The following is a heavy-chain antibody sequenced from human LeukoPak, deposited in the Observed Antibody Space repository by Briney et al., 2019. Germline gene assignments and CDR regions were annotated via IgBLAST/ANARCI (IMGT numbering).Heavy chain of an antibody. Sequence: GGSLRLSCAASGFTFSSYSMNWVRQAPGKGLEWVSSISSSSSYIYYADSVKGRFTISRDNAKNSLYLQMNSLRAEDTAVYYCARVIAVAGTRNNWFDPWGQGTLVTVSS. CDR1: GFTFSSYS. CDR3: ARVIAVAGTRNNWFDP. CDR2: ISSSSSYI. V-gene: IGHV3-21*01. J-gene: IGHJ5*02. D-gene: IGHD6-19*01.